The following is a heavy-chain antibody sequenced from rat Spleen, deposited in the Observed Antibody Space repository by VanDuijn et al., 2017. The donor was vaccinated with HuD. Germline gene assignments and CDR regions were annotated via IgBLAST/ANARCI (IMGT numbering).Heavy chain of an antibody. Sequence: EVQLVESGGGLVQPGRSMKLSCAASGFTFSSFPMAWVRQAPTKGLEWVATISSDGRRNYYRDSVKGRFTISRDNAKSSLYLQMDSLRSADTATYYCARRHYGYTDYFDYWGQGVMVTVSS. CDR1: GFTFSSFP. D-gene: IGHD1-9*01. J-gene: IGHJ2*01. V-gene: IGHV5-46*01. CDR3: ARRHYGYTDYFDY. CDR2: ISSDGRRN.